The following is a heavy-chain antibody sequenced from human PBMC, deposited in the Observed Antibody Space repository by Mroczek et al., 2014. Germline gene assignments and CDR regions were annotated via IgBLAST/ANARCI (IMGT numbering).Heavy chain of an antibody. CDR2: INHSGST. D-gene: IGHD3-3*01. CDR1: GGSFSGYY. J-gene: IGHJ3*02. Sequence: QVQLQESGAGLLKPSETLSLTCAVYGGSFSGYYWSWIRQPPGKGLEWIGEINHSGSTNYNPSLKSRVTISVDTSKNQFSLKLSSVTAADTAVYYCARGYYDFWSGHISIWDEKGAFDIWGQGTMVTVSS. V-gene: IGHV4-34*01. CDR3: ARGYYDFWSGHISIWDEKGAFDI.